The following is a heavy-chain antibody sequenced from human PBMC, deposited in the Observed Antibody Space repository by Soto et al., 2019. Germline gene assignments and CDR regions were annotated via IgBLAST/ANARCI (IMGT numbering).Heavy chain of an antibody. CDR2: INPSGGST. CDR1: GYTFTIYY. Sequence: ASVKVSCKASGYTFTIYYMHWVRQAPGQGLEWMGIINPSGGSTSYAQKFQGRVTMTRDTSTSTVYMELSSLRSEDTAVYYCAGWFGELLYYYGMDVWGQGTTVTVSS. CDR3: AGWFGELLYYYGMDV. D-gene: IGHD3-10*01. V-gene: IGHV1-46*01. J-gene: IGHJ6*02.